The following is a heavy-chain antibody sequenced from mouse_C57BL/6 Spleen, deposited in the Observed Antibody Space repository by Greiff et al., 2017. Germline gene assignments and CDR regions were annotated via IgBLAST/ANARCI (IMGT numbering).Heavy chain of an antibody. CDR1: GYTFTEYT. J-gene: IGHJ2*01. Sequence: QVHVKQSGAELVKPGASVKLSCKASGYTFTEYTIHWVKQRSGQGLEWIGWFYPGSGSIKYNEKFKDKATLTADKSTSTVYMELSRLTSGESAVYVCARHGTGTWYYDDWGQGTTLTVSS. D-gene: IGHD4-1*01. CDR2: FYPGSGSI. V-gene: IGHV1-62-2*01. CDR3: ARHGTGTWYYDD.